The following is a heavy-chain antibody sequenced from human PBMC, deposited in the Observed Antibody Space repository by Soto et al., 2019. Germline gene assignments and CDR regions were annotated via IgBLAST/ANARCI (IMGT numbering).Heavy chain of an antibody. Sequence: TGGSLRLSCAASGFTFSTYTMNWVRQAPGKGLEWVSGITQTETGTHYADSVKGRFTISRDNSKNTLYLQMNSLRAEDTAVYYCARASRYCTNGVCLGDFDYWGQGTLVTVSS. CDR1: GFTFSTYT. CDR2: ITQTETGT. D-gene: IGHD2-8*01. V-gene: IGHV3-23*01. J-gene: IGHJ4*02. CDR3: ARASRYCTNGVCLGDFDY.